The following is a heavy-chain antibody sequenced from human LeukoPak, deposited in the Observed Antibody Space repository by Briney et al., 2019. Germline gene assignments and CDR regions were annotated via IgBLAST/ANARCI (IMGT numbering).Heavy chain of an antibody. CDR1: GYTFASYY. Sequence: GASVKVSCKASGYTFASYYMHWVRQAPGQGLEWMGIINPSGGSTSYAQKFQGRVTITADKSTSTAYMELSSLRSEDTAVYYCARRYSGSYYEPYPFDYWGQGTLVTVSS. J-gene: IGHJ4*02. CDR3: ARRYSGSYYEPYPFDY. V-gene: IGHV1-46*01. CDR2: INPSGGST. D-gene: IGHD1-26*01.